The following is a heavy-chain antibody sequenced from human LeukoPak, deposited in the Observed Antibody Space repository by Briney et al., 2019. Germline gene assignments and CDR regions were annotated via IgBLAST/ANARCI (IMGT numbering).Heavy chain of an antibody. D-gene: IGHD1-26*01. CDR1: GGSMSSYY. J-gene: IGHJ4*02. V-gene: IGHV4-59*08. Sequence: SETLSLNSTVSGGSMSSYYWSWIRQPPGKGLEWIGYIFYSGSTNYNPSLKSRVTLSVDTSKNQFSLKLGSVTAADTAVYYCARQPYMLGAYYFDYWGQGTLVTVSS. CDR3: ARQPYMLGAYYFDY. CDR2: IFYSGST.